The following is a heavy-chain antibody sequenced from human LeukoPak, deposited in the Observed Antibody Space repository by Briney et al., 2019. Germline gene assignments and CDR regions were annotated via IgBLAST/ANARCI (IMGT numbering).Heavy chain of an antibody. D-gene: IGHD5-18*01. CDR2: IYHSGST. CDR3: ASLRERSYYTRGFDY. CDR1: GYSISSGYY. J-gene: IGHJ4*02. V-gene: IGHV4-38-2*02. Sequence: PSETLSLTCTVSGYSISSGYYWGWTRQPAGKGLEWIGSIYHSGSTYYNPSLKSRVTISVDTSKNQFSLRLSSVTAADTAVYYCASLRERSYYTRGFDYWGQGSLVTVSS.